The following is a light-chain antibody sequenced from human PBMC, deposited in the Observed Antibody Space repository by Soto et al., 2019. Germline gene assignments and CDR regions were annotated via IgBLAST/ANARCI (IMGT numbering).Light chain of an antibody. CDR2: DAS. V-gene: IGKV1-5*01. CDR3: QHYNSYSEA. J-gene: IGKJ1*01. CDR1: QSIDSS. Sequence: DTQITLSPSTLSASVRDSVSLTGRASQSIDSSLAWYQQKPGKAPKLLIYDASSLESGVPSRFSGSGSGTEFTLTISSLQPDDFATYYCQHYNSYSEAFGQGTKVDIK.